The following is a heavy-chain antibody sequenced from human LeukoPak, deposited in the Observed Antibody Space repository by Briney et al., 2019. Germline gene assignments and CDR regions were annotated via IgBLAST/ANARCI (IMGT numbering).Heavy chain of an antibody. D-gene: IGHD3-22*01. V-gene: IGHV4-59*10. Sequence: KPSETVSLTCAVYGGSFSGYYWSWIRQPAGKGLEWIGRIYTSGSTNYNPSLKSRVTMSVDTSKNQFSLKLSSVTAADTAVYYCAGTDSSGYYWNAFDIWGQGTMVTVSS. J-gene: IGHJ3*02. CDR1: GGSFSGYY. CDR2: IYTSGST. CDR3: AGTDSSGYYWNAFDI.